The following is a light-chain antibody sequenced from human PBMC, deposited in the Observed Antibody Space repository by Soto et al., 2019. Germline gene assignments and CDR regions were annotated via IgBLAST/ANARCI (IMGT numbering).Light chain of an antibody. CDR3: QQYNNWPPWT. CDR1: QSVSTK. V-gene: IGKV3D-15*01. CDR2: HAS. J-gene: IGKJ1*01. Sequence: ETVMTQSPATLSVSPGERATLSCRASQSVSTKLAWYQQKPGQAPRLLIYHASTRAAGIPARFSGSGSGTEFTLTISSLQSEDFAVYHCQQYNNWPPWTFGQGTKVDIK.